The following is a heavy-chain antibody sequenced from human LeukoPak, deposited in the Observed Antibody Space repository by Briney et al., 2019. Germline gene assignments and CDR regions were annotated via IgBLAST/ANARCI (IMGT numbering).Heavy chain of an antibody. D-gene: IGHD3-10*01. Sequence: PGGSLRLSCAASGFTFSSYWMSWVRQAPGEGLEWVANIKQDGSEKYYVDSVKGRFTISRDNAKNSLYLQMNSLRAEDTAVYYCARDLFFPGSGAREGAFDIWGQGTMVTVSS. CDR2: IKQDGSEK. CDR1: GFTFSSYW. J-gene: IGHJ3*02. CDR3: ARDLFFPGSGAREGAFDI. V-gene: IGHV3-7*01.